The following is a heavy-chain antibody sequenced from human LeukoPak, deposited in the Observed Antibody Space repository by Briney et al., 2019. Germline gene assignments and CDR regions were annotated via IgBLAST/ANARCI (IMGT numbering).Heavy chain of an antibody. D-gene: IGHD3-10*01. V-gene: IGHV4-39*07. CDR1: GGSISSSSYY. CDR2: IYYSGST. Sequence: SETLSLTCTVSGGSISSSSYYWGWIRQPPGKGLEWIGSIYYSGSTYYNPSPKSRVTISVDTSKNQFSLKLSSVTAADTAVYYCARFGDRVPDAFDIWGQGTMVTVSS. J-gene: IGHJ3*02. CDR3: ARFGDRVPDAFDI.